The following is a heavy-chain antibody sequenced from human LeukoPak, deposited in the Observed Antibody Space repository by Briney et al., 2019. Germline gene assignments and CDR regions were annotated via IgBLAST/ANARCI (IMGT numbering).Heavy chain of an antibody. CDR1: GFTFSSHS. CDR2: INANSGTT. CDR3: AKPISGGLAVTADWFHP. Sequence: PGGSLRLSCAASGFTFSSHSMSWLRQPPGKGLEWVSTINANSGTTSYAASVRGRFTISRDNSKNTLYLQLNTLRADDTATYYCAKPISGGLAVTADWFHPWGQGTLVVVSS. J-gene: IGHJ5*01. D-gene: IGHD6-19*01. V-gene: IGHV3-23*01.